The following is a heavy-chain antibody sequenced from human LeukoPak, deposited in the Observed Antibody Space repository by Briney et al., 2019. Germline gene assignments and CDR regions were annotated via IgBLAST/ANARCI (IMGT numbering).Heavy chain of an antibody. CDR3: ARGQGRNGSGSYYKKPFDY. J-gene: IGHJ4*02. Sequence: SETLSLTCAVYGGSFSGYYWSWIRQPPGKGLEWIGEINHSGSTNYNPSLKSRVTISVDTSKNQFSLKLSSVTAADTAVYYCARGQGRNGSGSYYKKPFDYWGQGTLVTVSS. CDR2: INHSGST. V-gene: IGHV4-34*01. D-gene: IGHD3-10*01. CDR1: GGSFSGYY.